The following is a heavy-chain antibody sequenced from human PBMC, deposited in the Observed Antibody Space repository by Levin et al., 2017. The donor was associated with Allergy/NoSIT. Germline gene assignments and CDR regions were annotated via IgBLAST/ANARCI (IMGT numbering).Heavy chain of an antibody. CDR1: GYTFTGYY. Sequence: GESLKISCKASGYTFTGYYMHWVRQAPGQGLEWMGWINPNSGGTNYAQKFQGRVTMTRDTSISTAYMELSRLRSDDTAVYYCARAFFAMTTVTTDKREDHYWGQGTLVTVSS. J-gene: IGHJ4*02. D-gene: IGHD4-17*01. V-gene: IGHV1-2*02. CDR3: ARAFFAMTTVTTDKREDHY. CDR2: INPNSGGT.